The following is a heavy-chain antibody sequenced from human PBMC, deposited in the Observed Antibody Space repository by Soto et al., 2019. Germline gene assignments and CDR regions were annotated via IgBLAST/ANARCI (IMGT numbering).Heavy chain of an antibody. CDR1: GGSFSGYY. CDR2: INHSGST. D-gene: IGHD5-12*01. J-gene: IGHJ4*02. V-gene: IGHV4-34*01. CDR3: ARGGGYDSFDF. Sequence: SATLSLTCAVYGGSFSGYYWSWIRQPPGKGLEWIGEINHSGSTNYNPSLKSRLSLSIDRTRNQLSLSLSSMTAADKAVYYCARGGGYDSFDFWGQGIQVTVSS.